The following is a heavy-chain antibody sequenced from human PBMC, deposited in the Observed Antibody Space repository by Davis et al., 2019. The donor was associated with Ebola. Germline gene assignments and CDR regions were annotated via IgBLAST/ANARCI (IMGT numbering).Heavy chain of an antibody. CDR2: IYYSGSH. CDR3: ARQDHAYCGGDCYYEYFQH. CDR1: GGSISSSSYY. D-gene: IGHD2-21*02. J-gene: IGHJ1*01. Sequence: SETLSLTCTVSGGSISSSSYYWGWIRQPPGKGLEWIGSIYYSGSHYYNPSLKSRVTISVDTSKNQFSLKLSSVTAADTAVYYCARQDHAYCGGDCYYEYFQHWGQGTLVTVSS. V-gene: IGHV4-39*01.